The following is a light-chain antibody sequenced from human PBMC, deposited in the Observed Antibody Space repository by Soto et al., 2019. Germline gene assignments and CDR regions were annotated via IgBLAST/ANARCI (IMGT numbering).Light chain of an antibody. CDR3: QQRNNWPPGIT. V-gene: IGKV3-11*01. J-gene: IGKJ5*01. CDR1: QSINNY. Sequence: CPPPISLPPGEGVTLSCRASQSINNYLAWYQQKPGQAPRLLIYDVSNRATGIPARFSGSGSGTDLTLTISSLEPEDFAVYYCQQRNNWPPGITFGQGTRLEIK. CDR2: DVS.